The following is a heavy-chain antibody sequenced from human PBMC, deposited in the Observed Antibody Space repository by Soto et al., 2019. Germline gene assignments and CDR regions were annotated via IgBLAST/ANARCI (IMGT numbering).Heavy chain of an antibody. V-gene: IGHV4-34*01. Sequence: QVQLQQWGAGLLKPSETLSLTCAVYGGSFSGYYWSWIRQPPGKGLEWIGEINHSGSTNYNPSLKSRVTISVDTSKNQFSLKLSSVTAADTAVYYCARTGSDIVVVVAATQPPYYYMDVWGKGTTVTVSS. CDR2: INHSGST. CDR3: ARTGSDIVVVVAATQPPYYYMDV. J-gene: IGHJ6*03. D-gene: IGHD2-15*01. CDR1: GGSFSGYY.